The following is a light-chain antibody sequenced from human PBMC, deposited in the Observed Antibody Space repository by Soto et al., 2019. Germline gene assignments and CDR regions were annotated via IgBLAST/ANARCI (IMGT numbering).Light chain of an antibody. CDR3: QQSFNTPPT. CDR1: QSIGDN. V-gene: IGKV1-39*01. J-gene: IGKJ4*02. Sequence: DIQMTQSPSSLSASVGDRVTITCRASQSIGDNLNWYQLKPGTAPNLLIYAASNLQSGVPSRFSGSGSGTDFTLTISNLQPEDCVSYFCQQSFNTPPTVGGGTKVEIQ. CDR2: AAS.